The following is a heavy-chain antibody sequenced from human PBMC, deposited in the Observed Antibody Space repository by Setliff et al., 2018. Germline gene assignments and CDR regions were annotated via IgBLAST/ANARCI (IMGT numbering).Heavy chain of an antibody. D-gene: IGHD6-13*01. J-gene: IGHJ5*02. CDR1: RGSISNNAYY. CDR3: ARDLASPAAAGGWFDP. Sequence: LFLTCTVSRGSISNNAYYWAWIRQPPGKGLEWIGSIYNSGNTYYNSSLKSRVTISVDTSKNQFSLKLSSVTAADTAVYYCARDLASPAAAGGWFDPWGQGTLVTVSS. V-gene: IGHV4-39*07. CDR2: IYNSGNT.